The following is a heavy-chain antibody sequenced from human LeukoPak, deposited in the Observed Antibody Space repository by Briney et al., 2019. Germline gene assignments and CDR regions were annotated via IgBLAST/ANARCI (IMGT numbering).Heavy chain of an antibody. CDR2: INAGNGNT. J-gene: IGHJ6*03. CDR3: ARARYETRIWPKSRYDYYHYMDV. V-gene: IGHV1-3*03. CDR1: GYTFTTYT. Sequence: GASVKVSCKASGYTFTTYTIHWVRQAPGQRLEWMGWINAGNGNTKYSQEFQDRVTITRDTSASTAYMEPSSLRSEDMAVYYCARARYETRIWPKSRYDYYHYMDVWGKGTTVTVSS. D-gene: IGHD3-3*01.